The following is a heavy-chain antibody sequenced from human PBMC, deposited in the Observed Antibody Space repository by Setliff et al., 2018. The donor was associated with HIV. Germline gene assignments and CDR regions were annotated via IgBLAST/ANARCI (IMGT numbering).Heavy chain of an antibody. CDR3: ARALYTNLAHFDY. CDR2: INPNSGDT. Sequence: ASVKVSCKASGYTFIGHYIHWVRQAPGQGLEWMGWINPNSGDTKYAQKFQDRVSLTRDTSPSTAYMELSSLTSDDTAIYYCARALYTNLAHFDYWGQGTLVTVSS. D-gene: IGHD2-2*02. V-gene: IGHV1-2*02. CDR1: GYTFIGHY. J-gene: IGHJ4*02.